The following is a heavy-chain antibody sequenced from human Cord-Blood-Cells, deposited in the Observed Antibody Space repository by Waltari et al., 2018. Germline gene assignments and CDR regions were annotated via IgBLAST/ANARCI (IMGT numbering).Heavy chain of an antibody. V-gene: IGHV1-69-2*01. D-gene: IGHD6-6*01. CDR2: VDPEDGET. CDR1: GYTYTDYY. CDR3: ATGKYSSSRWFDP. J-gene: IGHJ5*02. Sequence: ISCKVSGYTYTDYYMHWVQQAPGKGLEWMGLVDPEDGETIYAEKFQGRVTITADTSTDTAYMELSSLRSEDTAVYYCATGKYSSSRWFDPWGQGTLVTVSS.